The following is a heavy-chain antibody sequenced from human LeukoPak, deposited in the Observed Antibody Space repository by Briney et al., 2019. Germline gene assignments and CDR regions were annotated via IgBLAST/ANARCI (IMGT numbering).Heavy chain of an antibody. Sequence: GSSVKVSCKASGGTFSSYAISWVRQAPGQGLEWMGRIIPILGIANYAQKFQGRVTIAADTFTNTAYMELSSLTFDDTAVYYCARDLGQEGTPRGAFDIWGQGTMVTVSP. CDR1: GGTFSSYA. V-gene: IGHV1-69*04. CDR2: IIPILGIA. D-gene: IGHD3-16*01. CDR3: ARDLGQEGTPRGAFDI. J-gene: IGHJ3*02.